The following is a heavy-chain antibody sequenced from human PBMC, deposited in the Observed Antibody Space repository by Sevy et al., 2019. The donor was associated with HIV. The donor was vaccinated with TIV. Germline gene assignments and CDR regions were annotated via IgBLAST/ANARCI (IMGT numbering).Heavy chain of an antibody. D-gene: IGHD3-22*01. V-gene: IGHV1-46*01. CDR2: INPSSGRT. J-gene: IGHJ5*02. Sequence: ASVKVSCKASGYTFTSYYIHWVRQAPGQGLEWMGVINPSSGRTTYAQKFQGRITMTRDTSTSIVYMELSSLRSEDTALYYCVRDLVIVTGFDPWGQGTLVTVSS. CDR3: VRDLVIVTGFDP. CDR1: GYTFTSYY.